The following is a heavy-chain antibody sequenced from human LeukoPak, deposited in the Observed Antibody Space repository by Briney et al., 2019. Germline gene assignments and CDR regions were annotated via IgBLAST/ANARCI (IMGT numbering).Heavy chain of an antibody. CDR3: ARGPDRVGAFDI. Sequence: PSETLSLTCAVYGGSFSGYYWSWIRQPPGKGLEWIGEINHSGSTNYNPSLKSRVTISVDTSKNQFSLKLSSVTAADTAVYYCARGPDRVGAFDIWGQGTMATVSS. V-gene: IGHV4-34*01. CDR2: INHSGST. J-gene: IGHJ3*02. CDR1: GGSFSGYY.